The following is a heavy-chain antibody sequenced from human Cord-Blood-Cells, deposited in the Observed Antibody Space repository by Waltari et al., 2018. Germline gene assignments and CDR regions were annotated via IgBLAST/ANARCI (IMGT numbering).Heavy chain of an antibody. CDR1: GYSISSGYY. Sequence: QVQLQESGPGLVKPSETLSLTCAVSGYSISSGYYWGWIRQPPGKGLEWIGSIYHSGSTYYNPSLKSRVTISVDTSKNQFSRKLSSVTAADTAVYYCARGSGDSSGYYYYYYYMDVWGKGTTVTVSS. V-gene: IGHV4-38-2*01. CDR2: IYHSGST. CDR3: ARGSGDSSGYYYYYYYMDV. D-gene: IGHD3-22*01. J-gene: IGHJ6*03.